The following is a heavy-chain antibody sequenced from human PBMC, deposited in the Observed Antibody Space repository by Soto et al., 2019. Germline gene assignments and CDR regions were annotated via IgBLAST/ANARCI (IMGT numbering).Heavy chain of an antibody. D-gene: IGHD5-12*01. V-gene: IGHV3-30-3*01. Sequence: QVQLVESGGGVVQPGRSLRLSCAASGFTFSSYAMHWVRQAPGKGLEWVAVISYDGSNKYYADSVKGRFTISRDNSKNTLYLKMNSMRAEDTAVYYCARDDIVATIDGYYGMDVWGQGTTVTVSS. CDR2: ISYDGSNK. J-gene: IGHJ6*02. CDR3: ARDDIVATIDGYYGMDV. CDR1: GFTFSSYA.